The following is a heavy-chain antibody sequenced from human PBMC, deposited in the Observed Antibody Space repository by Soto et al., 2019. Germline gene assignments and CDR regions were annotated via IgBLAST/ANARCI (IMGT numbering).Heavy chain of an antibody. D-gene: IGHD1-26*01. V-gene: IGHV4-4*02. J-gene: IGHJ4*02. CDR3: ARDLRGGSYRLFDY. Sequence: SETLSLTCAVSCGSISSSNWWSWVRQPPGKGLEWIGEIYHSGSTNYNPSLKSRVTISVDKSKNQFSLKLSSVTAADTAVYYCARDLRGGSYRLFDYWGQGTLVTVSS. CDR1: CGSISSSNW. CDR2: IYHSGST.